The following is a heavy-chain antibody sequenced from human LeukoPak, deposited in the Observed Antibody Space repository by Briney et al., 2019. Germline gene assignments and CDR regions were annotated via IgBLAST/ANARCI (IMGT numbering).Heavy chain of an antibody. CDR2: MNPNSGNT. D-gene: IGHD3-22*01. J-gene: IGHJ4*02. CDR3: ARAGQKGGSSGYYLDY. Sequence: ASVKVSCKASGYTFASYDINWVRQATGQGLEWMGWMNPNSGNTGYAQKFQGRVTMTRNTSISTAYMELSSLRSEDTAVYYCARAGQKGGSSGYYLDYWGQGTLVTVSS. V-gene: IGHV1-8*01. CDR1: GYTFASYD.